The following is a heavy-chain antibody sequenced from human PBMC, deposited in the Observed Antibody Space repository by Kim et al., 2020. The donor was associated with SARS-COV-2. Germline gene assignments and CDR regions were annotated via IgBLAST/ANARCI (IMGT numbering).Heavy chain of an antibody. D-gene: IGHD3-22*01. CDR1: GGSISSSSYY. V-gene: IGHV4-39*07. CDR2: IYYSGST. CDR3: ARSPPRSGYYSYYFDY. Sequence: SETLSLTCTVSGGSISSSSYYWGWIRQPPGKGLEWIGSIYYSGSTYYNPSLKSRVTISVDTSKNQFSLKLSSVTAADTAVYYCARSPPRSGYYSYYFDY. J-gene: IGHJ4*01.